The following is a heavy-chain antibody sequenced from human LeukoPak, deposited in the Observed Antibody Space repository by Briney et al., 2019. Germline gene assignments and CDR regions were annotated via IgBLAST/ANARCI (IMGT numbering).Heavy chain of an antibody. CDR2: IIPIFGTA. J-gene: IGHJ4*02. CDR3: ARGWGNYYGSGSYFDY. Sequence: SVKVSCKASAGTFSSYAISCVRQAPGQGLEWMGAIIPIFGTANYAQKFQGRVTITADESTSTAYMELSSLRSEDTAVYYCARGWGNYYGSGSYFDYWRQGTLVTVSS. CDR1: AGTFSSYA. V-gene: IGHV1-69*13. D-gene: IGHD3-10*01.